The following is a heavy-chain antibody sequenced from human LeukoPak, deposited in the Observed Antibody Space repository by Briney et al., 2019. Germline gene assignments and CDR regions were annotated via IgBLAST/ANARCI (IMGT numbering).Heavy chain of an antibody. V-gene: IGHV1-58*01. Sequence: ASVKVSCKASGFTFTSSAVQWVRQARGQRLGWIGWIVVGSGNTNYAQKFQERGAITRDRSTSTAYMELSSLRSDDTAVYYCAANVFPDTALNNFDYWGQGPLVTVSS. D-gene: IGHD5-18*01. CDR1: GFTFTSSA. CDR2: IVVGSGNT. J-gene: IGHJ4*02. CDR3: AANVFPDTALNNFDY.